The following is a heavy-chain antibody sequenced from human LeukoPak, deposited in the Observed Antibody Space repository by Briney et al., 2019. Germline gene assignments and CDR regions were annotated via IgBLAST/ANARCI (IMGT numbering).Heavy chain of an antibody. J-gene: IGHJ3*02. V-gene: IGHV3-74*01. CDR3: ARGGLTGAFDI. CDR1: GFTFSGYW. D-gene: IGHD5-12*01. CDR2: INGDGTNT. Sequence: GSLRLSCAASGFTFSGYWMHWVRQAPGKGLVWVSRINGDGTNTTHADSVKGRFTISRDNAKNTPYLQMNSLRAEDTAVYYCARGGLTGAFDIWGQGTMVTASS.